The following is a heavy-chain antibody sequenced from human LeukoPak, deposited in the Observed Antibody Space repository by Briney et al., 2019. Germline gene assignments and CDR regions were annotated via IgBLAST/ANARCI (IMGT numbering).Heavy chain of an antibody. J-gene: IGHJ4*02. CDR1: GGSISSGSYY. V-gene: IGHV4-61*01. D-gene: IGHD6-6*01. CDR3: ARPTTRGVVRRQYSSSSGYYFDY. CDR2: IYYSGST. Sequence: PSQTLSLTCTVSGGSISSGSYYWSWIRQPPGKGLEWIGYIYYSGSTNYNPSLKSRVTISVDTSKNQFSLKLSSVTAADTAVYYCARPTTRGVVRRQYSSSSGYYFDYWGQGTLVTVSS.